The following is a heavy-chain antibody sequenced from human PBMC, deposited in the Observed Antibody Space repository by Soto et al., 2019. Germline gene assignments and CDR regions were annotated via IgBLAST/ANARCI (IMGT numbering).Heavy chain of an antibody. J-gene: IGHJ5*02. CDR2: FNPDNGNT. CDR1: GYTFTRYT. CDR3: ARGIATGQLDP. D-gene: IGHD2-15*01. V-gene: IGHV1-3*01. Sequence: QVQLVQSGAEVKKPGASVKISFKASGYTFTRYTMNWVRQAPGQRLEWMRWFNPDNGNTKSSQKFQHRVIITRDTSASPAYMDLSSLRSADTAVYYCARGIATGQLDPWGQGTMVTVSS.